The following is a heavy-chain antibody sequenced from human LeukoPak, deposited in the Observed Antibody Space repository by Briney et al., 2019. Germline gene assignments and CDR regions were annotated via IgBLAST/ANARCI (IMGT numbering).Heavy chain of an antibody. CDR1: GYTFTSYG. V-gene: IGHV1-18*01. J-gene: IGHJ3*02. D-gene: IGHD2-2*01. CDR3: ARFECSSTSCGAFDT. CDR2: ISAYNGNT. Sequence: GASVKVSCKASGYTFTSYGISWVRQAPGQGLEWMGWISAYNGNTNYAQKLQGRVTMTTDTSTSTAYMELRSLRSDDTAVYYCARFECSSTSCGAFDTWGQGTMVTVSS.